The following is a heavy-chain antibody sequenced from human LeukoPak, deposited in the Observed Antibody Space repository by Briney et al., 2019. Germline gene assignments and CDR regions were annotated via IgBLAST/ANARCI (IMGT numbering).Heavy chain of an antibody. J-gene: IGHJ4*02. CDR1: GFTFSSYW. CDR3: ARSTRTYYYDSSGYYEGDYFDY. Sequence: GGSLRLSCAASGFTFSSYWMSWVRQAPGKGLEGVANIKQDGSEKYYVDSVKGRFTISRDNAKNSLYLQMNSLRAEDTAVYYCARSTRTYYYDSSGYYEGDYFDYWGQGTLVTVSS. D-gene: IGHD3-22*01. V-gene: IGHV3-7*01. CDR2: IKQDGSEK.